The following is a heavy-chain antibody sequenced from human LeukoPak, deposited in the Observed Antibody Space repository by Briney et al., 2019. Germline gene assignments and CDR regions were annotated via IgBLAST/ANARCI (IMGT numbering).Heavy chain of an antibody. CDR2: FSGRNSNT. Sequence: GGSLRLSCAASGFTFSTYAMSWVRQAPGKGLEWVSTFSGRNSNTYYSDSVKGRFTISRDNSKNTLYLQMNNLRAEDTAVYYCAKGSIVATTNFDYWGQGTLVTVSS. D-gene: IGHD5-12*01. V-gene: IGHV3-23*01. CDR3: AKGSIVATTNFDY. CDR1: GFTFSTYA. J-gene: IGHJ4*02.